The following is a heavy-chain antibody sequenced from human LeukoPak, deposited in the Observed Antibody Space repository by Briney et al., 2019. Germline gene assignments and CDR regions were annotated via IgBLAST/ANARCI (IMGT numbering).Heavy chain of an antibody. V-gene: IGHV5-51*01. D-gene: IGHD2-2*01. CDR2: IYPGDSDT. CDR3: ARLIGYCRSTSCYGYFQH. CDR1: GYSFTSYW. Sequence: GESLKISCKGSGYSFTSYWIGWVRQMPGKGLEWMGIIYPGDSDTRYSPSFQGQVTISADKSISTAYLQWSSLKASDTAMYYCARLIGYCRSTSCYGYFQHWGQGTLVTVSS. J-gene: IGHJ1*01.